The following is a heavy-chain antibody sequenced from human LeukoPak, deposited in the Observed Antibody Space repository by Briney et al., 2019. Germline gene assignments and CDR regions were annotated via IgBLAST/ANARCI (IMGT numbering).Heavy chain of an antibody. J-gene: IGHJ5*02. CDR1: GFTFSDYY. CDR3: ASDQRNSPWDIVVVPAAAGDWFDP. Sequence: GGSLRLSCAASGFTFSDYYMSWVRQAPGKGLEWVSYISSSSSTIYYADCVKGRFTISMDNAKNSLYLQMNSLRAEDTAVYYCASDQRNSPWDIVVVPAAAGDWFDPWGQGTLVTVSS. V-gene: IGHV3-11*04. CDR2: ISSSSSTI. D-gene: IGHD2-2*01.